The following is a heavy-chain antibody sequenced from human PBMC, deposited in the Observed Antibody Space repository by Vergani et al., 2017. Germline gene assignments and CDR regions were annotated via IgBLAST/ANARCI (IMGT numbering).Heavy chain of an antibody. CDR3: ARMTTVTNWFDP. J-gene: IGHJ5*02. CDR2: IFSNDEK. D-gene: IGHD4-17*01. Sequence: QESGPGLVKPSETLSLTCAVSGFSIDNGYYWDWIRQPPGKALEWLAHIFSNDEKSYSTSLKSRLTISKDTSKSQVVLTMTNMDPVDTATYYCARMTTVTNWFDPWGQGTLVTVSS. V-gene: IGHV2-26*01. CDR1: GFSIDNGYYW.